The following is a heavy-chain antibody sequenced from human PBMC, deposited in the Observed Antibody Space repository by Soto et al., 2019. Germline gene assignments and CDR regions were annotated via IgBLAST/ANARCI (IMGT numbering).Heavy chain of an antibody. D-gene: IGHD6-6*01. CDR2: ISEHNGNT. J-gene: IGHJ4*02. V-gene: IGHV1-18*01. CDR1: GYTFTSYG. Sequence: QVHLVQSGAEVKKPGASVKVSCKASGYTFTSYGITWVRQAPGQGLEWKGWISEHNGNTDYAQRLQGRVIVTRDTSTSTAYMELRSLISAGAAVDYCARGRDGDYWGQGALVTVSS. CDR3: ARGRDGDY.